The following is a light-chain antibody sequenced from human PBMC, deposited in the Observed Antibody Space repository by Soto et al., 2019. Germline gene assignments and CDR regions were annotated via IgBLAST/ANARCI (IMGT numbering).Light chain of an antibody. CDR1: QAISNY. J-gene: IGKJ4*01. V-gene: IGKV1-27*01. CDR3: QKYDNAPLT. CDR2: AAS. Sequence: DIQMTQSPSSLSASVGDRVTIACRASQAISNYLAWYQQKPGKVPKLLIYAASSLQSGVPPRFSGSGSGTGFTLTISSLQPEDVSTYYCQKYDNAPLTFGGGTKVDI.